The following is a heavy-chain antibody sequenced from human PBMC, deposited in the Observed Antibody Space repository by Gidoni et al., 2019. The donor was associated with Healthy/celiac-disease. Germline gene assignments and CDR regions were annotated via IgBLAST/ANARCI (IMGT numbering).Heavy chain of an antibody. V-gene: IGHV1-24*01. CDR3: PTDLLFGDYGWY. CDR1: GSTLTELS. Sequence: QVQLVQSGAEVKKPGASVKVSCKVSGSTLTELSMPWVRQAPGNRLEWMGGFDPEVGETIYAQKFQGKVTMIEDTPSDTAYMELSSLIPEETAVYFCPTDLLFGDYGWYWGQVTLVNVSS. CDR2: FDPEVGET. D-gene: IGHD4-17*01. J-gene: IGHJ4*02.